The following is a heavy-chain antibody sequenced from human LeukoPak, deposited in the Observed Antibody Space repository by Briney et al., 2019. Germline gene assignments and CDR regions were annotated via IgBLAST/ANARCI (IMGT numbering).Heavy chain of an antibody. V-gene: IGHV3-30*02. D-gene: IGHD2-2*02. CDR3: AKRIAGREVPAAINYYYYMDV. CDR1: GFTFSSYG. J-gene: IGHJ6*03. CDR2: IRYDGSNK. Sequence: GGSLRLSCAASGFTFSSYGMHWVRQAPGKGLEWVAFIRYDGSNKYYADSVKGRFTISRDNSKNTLYLQMNSLRAEDTAVYYCAKRIAGREVPAAINYYYYMDVWGKGTTVTVSS.